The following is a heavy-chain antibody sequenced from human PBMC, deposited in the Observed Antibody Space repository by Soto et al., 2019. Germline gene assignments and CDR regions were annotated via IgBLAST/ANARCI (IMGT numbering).Heavy chain of an antibody. CDR1: GGTFSSYT. V-gene: IGHV1-69*02. D-gene: IGHD4-4*01. CDR3: GRRPRDRNDYMDV. CDR2: IIPILGIA. J-gene: IGHJ6*03. Sequence: QVQVVRSGAEVKKPGSSVKVSFKASGGTFSSYTITSVRQAPGQGLEWMGRIIPILGIAKYAQNFQGRVTITADKSTSTAYMELRRLGSEDTAVYYCGRRPRDRNDYMDVWCTGTTVTVSS.